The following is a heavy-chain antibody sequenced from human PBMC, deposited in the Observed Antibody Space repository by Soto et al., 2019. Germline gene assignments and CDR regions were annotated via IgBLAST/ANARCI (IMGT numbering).Heavy chain of an antibody. Sequence: PGGSLRLSCAASGFTFSSYSMGWLRQAPGTGLEWVANVEQDGSDKYFVDSVKGRFTISRDNAKNSLYLQMNSLRAEDTAVYYCARDPPAYYYDSSGSVDYWGQGTLVTV. J-gene: IGHJ4*02. CDR1: GFTFSSYS. D-gene: IGHD3-22*01. CDR2: VEQDGSDK. V-gene: IGHV3-7*05. CDR3: ARDPPAYYYDSSGSVDY.